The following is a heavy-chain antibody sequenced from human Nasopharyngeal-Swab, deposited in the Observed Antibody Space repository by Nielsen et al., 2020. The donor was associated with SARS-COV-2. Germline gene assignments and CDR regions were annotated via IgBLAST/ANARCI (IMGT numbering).Heavy chain of an antibody. Sequence: GESLKISCAASEFTFNTYDMNWVRQAPGKGLEWLSYISSSKTIYYADSVEGRFTISRDNAKNSLYLQMNTLRDEDTAVYYCARLRYYSSDYWGQGTLVTVSS. CDR1: EFTFNTYD. V-gene: IGHV3-48*02. J-gene: IGHJ4*02. CDR2: ISSSKTI. D-gene: IGHD1-26*01. CDR3: ARLRYYSSDY.